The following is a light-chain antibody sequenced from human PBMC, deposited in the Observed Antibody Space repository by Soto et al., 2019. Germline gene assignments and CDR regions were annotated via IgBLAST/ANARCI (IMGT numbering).Light chain of an antibody. CDR1: SSDVGSYNL. J-gene: IGLJ3*02. Sequence: QSVLTQPASVSGSPGQSITISCTGTSSDVGSYNLVSWYQQHADKAPKLMIYDVSKRPSGISNRFSGSKSGSTASLTISGLQAEEEADYYCCSYAGSTTSWVFGGGTKLTVL. CDR2: DVS. CDR3: CSYAGSTTSWV. V-gene: IGLV2-23*02.